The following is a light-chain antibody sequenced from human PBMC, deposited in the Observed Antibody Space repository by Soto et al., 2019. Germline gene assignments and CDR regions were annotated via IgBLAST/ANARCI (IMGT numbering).Light chain of an antibody. CDR1: SS. J-gene: IGKJ1*01. Sequence: SSLAGDQHKPGHAPRPXIYGPSTTAPGTPARFSGTGSGTDFTLPISSLQSEDFAVYYCQQYGSSPPKPFGQGTK. CDR2: GPS. V-gene: IGKV3-15*01. CDR3: QQYGSSPPKP.